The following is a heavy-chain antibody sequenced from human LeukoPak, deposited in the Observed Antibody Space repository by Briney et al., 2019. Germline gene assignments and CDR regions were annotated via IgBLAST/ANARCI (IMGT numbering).Heavy chain of an antibody. CDR2: ISSNSAYI. Sequence: GGSLRLSCAASGFSFSDYAMDWVRQAPGKGLEWVSAISSNSAYIFYAESVEGRLTISRDNAKSSVSLQMNSLRNDDTAVYYCARIFRYQLVDYYALDVWGQGTTVTVSS. J-gene: IGHJ6*02. CDR1: GFSFSDYA. D-gene: IGHD2-2*01. CDR3: ARIFRYQLVDYYALDV. V-gene: IGHV3-21*01.